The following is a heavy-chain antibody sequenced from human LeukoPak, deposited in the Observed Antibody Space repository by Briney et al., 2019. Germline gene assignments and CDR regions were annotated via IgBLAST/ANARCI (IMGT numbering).Heavy chain of an antibody. CDR2: IYYSGST. J-gene: IGHJ4*02. Sequence: SETLSLTCTVSGGSISSSSYYWGWIRQPPGKGLEWIGSIYYSGSTYYNPSLKSRVTISVDTSKNQFSLKLSSVTAADTAVYYCARDLGYCTNGVCHTRFDYWGQGTLVAVSS. V-gene: IGHV4-39*02. CDR1: GGSISSSSYY. D-gene: IGHD2-8*01. CDR3: ARDLGYCTNGVCHTRFDY.